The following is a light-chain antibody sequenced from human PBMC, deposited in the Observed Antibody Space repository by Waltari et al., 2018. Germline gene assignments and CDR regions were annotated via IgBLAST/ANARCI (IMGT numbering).Light chain of an antibody. Sequence: QSVLTHPPSASGAPGQTVTISCSGRKSNSGDNYAFWYRQVPGTTPSLLIYRNGQRPSGVADRFSGSKSGTSASLTISGLRSEDEAEYYCVSWDDAVSGPLFGGGTKLTVL. CDR1: KSNSGDNY. CDR3: VSWDDAVSGPL. CDR2: RNG. V-gene: IGLV1-47*01. J-gene: IGLJ2*01.